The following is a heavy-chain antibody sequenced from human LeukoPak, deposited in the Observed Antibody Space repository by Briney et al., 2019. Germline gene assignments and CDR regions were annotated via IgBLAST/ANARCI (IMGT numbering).Heavy chain of an antibody. D-gene: IGHD4-23*01. CDR1: GGSFSGYY. CDR2: INHSGST. Sequence: SETLSLTCAVYGGSFSGYYWSWIRQPPGKGLEWIGEINHSGSTNYNPSLKCRVTISVDTSKNQFSLKLSSVTAADTAVYYCARPRWYPYGMDVWGQGTTVTVSS. CDR3: ARPRWYPYGMDV. J-gene: IGHJ6*02. V-gene: IGHV4-34*01.